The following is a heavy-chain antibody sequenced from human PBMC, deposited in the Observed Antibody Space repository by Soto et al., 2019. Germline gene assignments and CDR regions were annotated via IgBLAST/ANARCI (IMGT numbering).Heavy chain of an antibody. CDR1: VFTFSSYE. CDR2: ISSSGSTI. CDR3: ARDDTGYDFWSGLTADYYYYGMDV. J-gene: IGHJ6*02. V-gene: IGHV3-48*03. D-gene: IGHD3-3*01. Sequence: WGSLRLSCSASVFTFSSYEMNWWRQAPGKGLEWVSYISSSGSTIYYADSVKGRFTISRDNAKNSLYLQMNSLRAEDTAVYYCARDDTGYDFWSGLTADYYYYGMDVWGQGTTVTVSS.